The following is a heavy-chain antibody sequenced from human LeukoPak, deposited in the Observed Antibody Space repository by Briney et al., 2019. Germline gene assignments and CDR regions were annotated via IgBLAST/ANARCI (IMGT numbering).Heavy chain of an antibody. CDR1: GFTFSSYG. CDR3: AKDFTGLWFGEFGMAFDI. J-gene: IGHJ3*02. Sequence: GGSLRLSCAASGFTFSSYGMSWVRQAPGKGLEWVSAISGSGGSTYYADSVKGRFTISRDNSKNTLYLQMNSLRAEDTAVYYCAKDFTGLWFGEFGMAFDIWGQGTMVTVSS. V-gene: IGHV3-23*01. D-gene: IGHD3-10*01. CDR2: ISGSGGST.